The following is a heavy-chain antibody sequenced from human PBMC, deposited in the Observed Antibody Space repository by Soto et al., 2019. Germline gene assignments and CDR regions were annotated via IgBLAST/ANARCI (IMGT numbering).Heavy chain of an antibody. CDR2: IRSKAYGGTT. CDR3: TRLSITAFDY. CDR1: GFTFGDYA. Sequence: GSLRLSCTASGFTFGDYAMSWVRQAPGKGLEWVGFIRSKAYGGTTEYAASVKGRFTISRDDSKSIAYLQMNSLKTEDTAVYYCTRLSITAFDYWGQGTLVTVSS. V-gene: IGHV3-49*04. D-gene: IGHD3-10*01. J-gene: IGHJ4*02.